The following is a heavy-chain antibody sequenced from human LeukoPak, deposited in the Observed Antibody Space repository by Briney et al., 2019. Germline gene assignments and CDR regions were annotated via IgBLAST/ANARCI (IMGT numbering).Heavy chain of an antibody. CDR1: GFIFSSYW. Sequence: PGGSLRLSCAASGFIFSSYWMHWVRQAPGKGLVWVSHINSDGSSTTYADSVKGRFTISRDNAESTLYLQMNSLRAEDTAVYYCARDVPSLWSPESSYYFGMDVWGQGTTVTVSS. V-gene: IGHV3-74*01. CDR2: INSDGSST. J-gene: IGHJ6*02. D-gene: IGHD2-21*01. CDR3: ARDVPSLWSPESSYYFGMDV.